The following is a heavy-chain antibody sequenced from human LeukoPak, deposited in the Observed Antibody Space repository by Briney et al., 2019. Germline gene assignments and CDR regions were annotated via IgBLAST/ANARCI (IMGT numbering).Heavy chain of an antibody. J-gene: IGHJ4*02. CDR2: ISYDGSNK. CDR3: AKAGYSGHHFDY. Sequence: GGTLRLSCAASGFTFSSYGMHWVRQAPGKGLEWVAVISYDGSNKYYADSVKGRFTISRDNSKNTLCLQMNSLRAEDTAVYYCAKAGYSGHHFDYWGQGTLVTVSS. CDR1: GFTFSSYG. D-gene: IGHD5-12*01. V-gene: IGHV3-30*18.